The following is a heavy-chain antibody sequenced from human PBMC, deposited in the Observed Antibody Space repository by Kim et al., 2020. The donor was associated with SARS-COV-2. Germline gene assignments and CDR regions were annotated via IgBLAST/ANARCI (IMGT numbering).Heavy chain of an antibody. Sequence: SETLSLTCTVSGGSISSSSYYWGWIRQPPGKGLEWIGSIYYSGSTYYNPSLKSRVTISVDTSKNQFSLKLSSVTAADTAVYYCARGSIVVAAGTFDYWGQGTLVTVSS. CDR2: IYYSGST. CDR3: ARGSIVVAAGTFDY. J-gene: IGHJ4*02. V-gene: IGHV4-39*01. CDR1: GGSISSSSYY. D-gene: IGHD2-15*01.